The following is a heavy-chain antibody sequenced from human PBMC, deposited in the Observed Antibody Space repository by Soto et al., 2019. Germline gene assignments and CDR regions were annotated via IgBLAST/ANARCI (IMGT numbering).Heavy chain of an antibody. D-gene: IGHD4-17*01. V-gene: IGHV3-23*01. CDR3: AKFLKTTVLWNHFDY. J-gene: IGHJ4*02. Sequence: EVQLLESGGGLVQPGGSLRLSCVASGFTFSSYAMSWVRQAPGKGLEWVSGISGSGGHTYYADSVKGRFTISRDNSKNTLYLQMNSLRAEDTAVYYCAKFLKTTVLWNHFDYWGQGTLVTVSS. CDR1: GFTFSSYA. CDR2: ISGSGGHT.